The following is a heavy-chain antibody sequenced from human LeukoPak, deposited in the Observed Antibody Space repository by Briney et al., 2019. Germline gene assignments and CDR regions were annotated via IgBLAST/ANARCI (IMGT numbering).Heavy chain of an antibody. J-gene: IGHJ4*02. CDR1: GYSITSGYH. V-gene: IGHV4-30-4*08. CDR3: ARDRTKVGATTT. CDR2: IYYSGST. Sequence: PSETLSLTCTVSGYSITSGYHWGWIRQPPGKGLEWIGYIYYSGSTYYNPSLKSRVTISVDTSKNQFSLKLSSVTAADTAVYYCARDRTKVGATTTWGQGTLVTVSS. D-gene: IGHD1-26*01.